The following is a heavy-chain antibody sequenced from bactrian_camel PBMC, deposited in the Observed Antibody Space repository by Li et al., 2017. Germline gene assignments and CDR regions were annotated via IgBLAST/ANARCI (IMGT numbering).Heavy chain of an antibody. V-gene: IGHV3S1*01. Sequence: HVQLVESGGGSVQAGGSLRLSCAASGFAFSTWCMGWFRQAPGQEREGVAAIDTGDGSTYYLNSVEGRSTISKDDVKHTLYLQMNDLKPEDTAMYYCAASVGTRRSCSDWHSLSVNSWGRGTQVTVS. J-gene: IGHJ6*01. CDR2: IDTGDGST. CDR3: AASVGTRRSCSDWHSLSVNS. D-gene: IGHD7*01. CDR1: GFAFSTWC.